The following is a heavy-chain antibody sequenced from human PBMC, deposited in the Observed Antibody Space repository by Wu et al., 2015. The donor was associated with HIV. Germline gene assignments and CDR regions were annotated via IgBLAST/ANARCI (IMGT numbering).Heavy chain of an antibody. J-gene: IGHJ6*02. CDR1: GYTFTGYY. D-gene: IGHD6-13*01. CDR2: INPNSGVT. Sequence: QVQLVQSGAEVKKPGASVKVSCKASGYTFTGYYMHWVRQAPGQGLEWMGWINPNSGVTNFAPNFQGRVTLTRDTSISTAYMELSRLRSDDTAMYYCTRAIPAADKYYGMDVWGQGP. V-gene: IGHV1-2*02. CDR3: TRAIPAADKYYGMDV.